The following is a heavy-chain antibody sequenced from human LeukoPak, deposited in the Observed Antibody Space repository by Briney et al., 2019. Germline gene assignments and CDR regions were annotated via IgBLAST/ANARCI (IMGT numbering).Heavy chain of an antibody. CDR2: MNPNSGNT. J-gene: IGHJ4*02. CDR1: GYTFTSYD. CDR3: ARGYYYDSGGLSRFDY. D-gene: IGHD3-22*01. Sequence: ASVKVSCKASGYTFTSYDINWVRQATGQGLEWMGWMNPNSGNTGYAQKFQGRVTMTRDTSTSTVHMELSSLTSEDTAVYYCARGYYYDSGGLSRFDYWGQGTLVTVSS. V-gene: IGHV1-8*01.